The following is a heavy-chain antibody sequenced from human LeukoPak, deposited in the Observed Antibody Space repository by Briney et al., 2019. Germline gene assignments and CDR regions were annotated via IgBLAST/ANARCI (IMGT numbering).Heavy chain of an antibody. J-gene: IGHJ4*02. CDR2: INHSGST. V-gene: IGHV4-34*01. D-gene: IGHD7-27*01. CDR1: GGPFSGYY. CDR3: ARRWNWGVFDY. Sequence: SETLSLTCAVYGGPFSGYYWSWIRQPPGKGLEWIGEINHSGSTNHNPSLKSRVTISVDTSKNQFSLKLSSVTAADTAVYYCARRWNWGVFDYWGQGTLVTVSS.